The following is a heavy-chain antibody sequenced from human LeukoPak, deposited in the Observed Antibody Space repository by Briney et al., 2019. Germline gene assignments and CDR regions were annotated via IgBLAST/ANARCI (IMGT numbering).Heavy chain of an antibody. Sequence: PGGSLRLSCAASGFTFSSYSMNWVRQAPGKGLEWVAIIKRDGSEKYYVDSVKGRFTISRDNAEKSLHLQMNSLRAEDTAVYYCARVLRSADASDIWGQGTMVTVSS. CDR3: ARVLRSADASDI. V-gene: IGHV3-7*04. D-gene: IGHD2/OR15-2a*01. CDR2: IKRDGSEK. J-gene: IGHJ3*02. CDR1: GFTFSSYS.